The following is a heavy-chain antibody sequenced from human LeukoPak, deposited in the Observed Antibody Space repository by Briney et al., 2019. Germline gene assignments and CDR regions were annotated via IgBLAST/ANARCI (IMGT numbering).Heavy chain of an antibody. V-gene: IGHV4-59*01. D-gene: IGHD2-21*01. CDR2: IYNSGTI. Sequence: PSETLSLTCTVSGGSFTRYYWNWIRQPPGKGLEWVGYIYNSGTINYNPSLKSRATISADTSKRQGAMRLSSVTAADTAVYYCAGGVYCDISSCSAPLFDWWGQGTPVTVSS. CDR3: AGGVYCDISSCSAPLFDW. J-gene: IGHJ4*02. CDR1: GGSFTRYY.